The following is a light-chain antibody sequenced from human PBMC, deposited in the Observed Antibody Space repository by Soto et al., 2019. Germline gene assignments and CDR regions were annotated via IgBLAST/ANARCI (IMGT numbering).Light chain of an antibody. V-gene: IGKV3-20*01. CDR1: QSVSSSY. CDR2: GAS. CDR3: QQYGSSLGWT. J-gene: IGKJ1*01. Sequence: EIVLTQSPGTLSLSPGERATLSCRASQSVSSSYLAWYQQKPGQAPRLRIYGASSRATGIPDRFSGSGSGTDFTLTISRLEPEDFAVYYCQQYGSSLGWTFGQGTKVDIK.